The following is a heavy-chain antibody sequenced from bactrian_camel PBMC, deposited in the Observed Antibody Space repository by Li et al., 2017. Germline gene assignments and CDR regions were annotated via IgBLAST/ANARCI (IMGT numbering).Heavy chain of an antibody. CDR1: GFSFSDYR. V-gene: IGHV3S25*01. Sequence: QLVESGGGLAQPGGSLRLSCAASGFSFSDYRVWWIRQTPSKGFEWVSGVASNGGSTEYADSVVGRFTISRDNAKYMVYLHMTSLKPDDAGVYYCVQSVHRYSDEGYAYWGQGTQVTVS. D-gene: IGHD4*01. CDR3: VQSVHRYSDEGYAY. J-gene: IGHJ4*01. CDR2: VASNGGST.